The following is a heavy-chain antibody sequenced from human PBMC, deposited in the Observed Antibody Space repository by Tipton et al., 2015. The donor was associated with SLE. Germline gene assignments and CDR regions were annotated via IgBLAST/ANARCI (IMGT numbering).Heavy chain of an antibody. D-gene: IGHD3-16*01. CDR1: GGSISSGDYY. CDR2: IYYSGST. Sequence: TLSLTCTVSGGSISSGDYYWSWIRQPPGKGLEWIGYIYYSGSTYYNPSLKSRVTISVDTSNNQFSLKLSAATAADTAVYYCARDQLEARGGVWFDPWGQGIRVTVSS. V-gene: IGHV4-30-4*08. CDR3: ARDQLEARGGVWFDP. J-gene: IGHJ5*02.